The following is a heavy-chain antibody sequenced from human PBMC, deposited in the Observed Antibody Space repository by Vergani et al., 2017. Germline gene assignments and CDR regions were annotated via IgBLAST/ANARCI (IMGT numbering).Heavy chain of an antibody. Sequence: EVQLVQSGAEVKKPGESLKISCKGSRYSFTNYWIGWVCQKPGKGLEWMGIIYPSDSDTRYSPSFQGQVTVSADKSISTAYLQWSSLKASDTAMYYCARLYSSGWGPAWYGMDVWGQGTTVTVSS. CDR3: ARLYSSGWGPAWYGMDV. J-gene: IGHJ6*02. CDR2: IYPSDSDT. V-gene: IGHV5-51*01. CDR1: RYSFTNYW. D-gene: IGHD6-19*01.